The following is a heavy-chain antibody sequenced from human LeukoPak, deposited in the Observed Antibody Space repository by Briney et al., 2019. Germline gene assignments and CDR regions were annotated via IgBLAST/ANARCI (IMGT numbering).Heavy chain of an antibody. Sequence: PGGSLRLSWAASGIPSTSYAMSWVRQTRGTGLDWVSSISDSGGTTYYADSVKGRSTISRDNSNNIHYLQINNLRSETTTLYYSAKDHYPAKVPIWYYGMHVWDRGPTVTVS. CDR2: ISDSGGTT. CDR3: AKDHYPAKVPIWYYGMHV. D-gene: IGHD1-26*01. CDR1: GIPSTSYA. J-gene: IGHJ6*02. V-gene: IGHV3-23*01.